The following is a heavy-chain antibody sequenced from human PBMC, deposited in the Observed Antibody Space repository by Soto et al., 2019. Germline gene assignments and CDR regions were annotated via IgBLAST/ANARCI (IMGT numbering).Heavy chain of an antibody. J-gene: IGHJ3*02. CDR3: ARPIAAAGTDAFDI. D-gene: IGHD6-13*01. CDR1: GGTFSSYA. Sequence: ASVKVSCQASGGTFSSYAISWVRQAPGQGPAWMGGNIPIFGTANYAQKFQGRVTITADESTSTAYMELSSLRSEDTAVYYCARPIAAAGTDAFDIWGQGTMVTVSS. CDR2: NIPIFGTA. V-gene: IGHV1-69*13.